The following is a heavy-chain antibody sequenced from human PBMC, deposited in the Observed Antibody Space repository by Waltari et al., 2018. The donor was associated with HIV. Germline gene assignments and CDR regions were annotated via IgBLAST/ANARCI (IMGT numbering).Heavy chain of an antibody. CDR3: VKDVASGDWLLRSATGDSFEF. CDR2: VTWTGVVL. J-gene: IGHJ4*02. Sequence: EVHLVESGGGLVRPATSRRLSCAASGFAFREFAMHWVRQRPGQGLAWVAGVTWTGVVLGYGASVKGRFTISRDNKKNTLLLKMNSLTEEDTAVYFCVKDVASGDWLLRSATGDSFEFWGRGTQVIVSS. CDR1: GFAFREFA. D-gene: IGHD3-9*01. V-gene: IGHV3-9*01.